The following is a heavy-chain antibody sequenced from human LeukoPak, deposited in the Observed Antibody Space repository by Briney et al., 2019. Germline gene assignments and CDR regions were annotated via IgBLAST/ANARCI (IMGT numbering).Heavy chain of an antibody. J-gene: IGHJ4*02. CDR2: ISSSGST. D-gene: IGHD3-22*01. Sequence: PSETLSLTCTVSGDSISSGDYYWSWIRQPAGKGLEWIGRISSSGSTNYNPSLKSRVTISVDTSKNQFSLELSSVTAADTAVYYCARRHGFSYYYDSGGYYDYWGQGTLVTVSS. CDR1: GDSISSGDYY. CDR3: ARRHGFSYYYDSGGYYDY. V-gene: IGHV4-61*02.